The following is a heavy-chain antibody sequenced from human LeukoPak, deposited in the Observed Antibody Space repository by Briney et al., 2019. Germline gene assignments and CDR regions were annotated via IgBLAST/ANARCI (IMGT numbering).Heavy chain of an antibody. V-gene: IGHV4-4*07. D-gene: IGHD6-13*01. J-gene: IGHJ4*02. CDR2: IYSTGST. CDR1: GGSFNFYY. CDR3: ARGIADPYSFGY. Sequence: SETLSLTCTVSGGSFNFYYWSWIRQPPGKGLEWIGRIYSTGSTNYSPSLKSRVTMSVDKSKNQFSLNVSSVTVADTAVYYCARGIADPYSFGYWGQGTLVTVSS.